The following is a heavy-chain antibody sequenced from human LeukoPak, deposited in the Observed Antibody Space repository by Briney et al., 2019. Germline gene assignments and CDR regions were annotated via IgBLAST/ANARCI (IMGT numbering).Heavy chain of an antibody. V-gene: IGHV3-48*02. J-gene: IGHJ4*02. CDR2: ISGMSSTI. CDR3: ARDGVSGWYTGTGLSFDY. CDR1: GFTFRSYS. D-gene: IGHD6-19*01. Sequence: TGGSLRLSCAASGFTFRSYSMNWVRQAPGKGLEWVPFISGMSSTIYYADSVKGRFTISRDNAKNSVYLQMNSLRDEDTAVYYCARDGVSGWYTGTGLSFDYWGQGTLVTVSS.